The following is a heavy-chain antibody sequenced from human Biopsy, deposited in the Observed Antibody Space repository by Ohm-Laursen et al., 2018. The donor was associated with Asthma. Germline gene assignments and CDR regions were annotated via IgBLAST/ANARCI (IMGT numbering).Heavy chain of an antibody. Sequence: TLSLTCTVSGGSINIGDYYWSWIRQHPVKGLEWIGHIYYSGSTYYNPSLKSRVSISLDTSKNQFSLSLTSETAADTAVYYCARTTYGHDGFDPWGQGTLVTVSS. CDR1: GGSINIGDYY. J-gene: IGHJ5*02. V-gene: IGHV4-31*03. D-gene: IGHD4-17*01. CDR2: IYYSGST. CDR3: ARTTYGHDGFDP.